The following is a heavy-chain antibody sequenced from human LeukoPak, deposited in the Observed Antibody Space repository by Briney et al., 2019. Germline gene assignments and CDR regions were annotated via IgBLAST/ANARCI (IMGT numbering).Heavy chain of an antibody. D-gene: IGHD6-13*01. V-gene: IGHV3-21*01. J-gene: IGHJ6*02. Sequence: GGSLRLSCAASGFTFNSYSMNWVRKAPGKGLEWVSSISRSSSYIYYADSVKGRFTISRDNANNSLYLQMNSLRAEDTAVYYCARDAGGSSSYLYYYYYYGMDVWGQGTTVTVSS. CDR1: GFTFNSYS. CDR2: ISRSSSYI. CDR3: ARDAGGSSSYLYYYYYYGMDV.